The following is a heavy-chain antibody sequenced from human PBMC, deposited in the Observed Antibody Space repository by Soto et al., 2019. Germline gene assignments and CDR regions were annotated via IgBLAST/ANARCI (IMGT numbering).Heavy chain of an antibody. CDR3: AGALENPYFYYGLNV. D-gene: IGHD1-1*01. V-gene: IGHV3-23*01. CDR2: ISASGGST. CDR1: GFSITSFA. J-gene: IGHJ6*02. Sequence: PGGSLRLSCVASGFSITSFAISWVRQAPGKGLEWASAISASGGSTYVDSVKGRFTISRDNSKNTLYLQMNSLRVEDTATYYCAGALENPYFYYGLNVWGQGTTVTVSS.